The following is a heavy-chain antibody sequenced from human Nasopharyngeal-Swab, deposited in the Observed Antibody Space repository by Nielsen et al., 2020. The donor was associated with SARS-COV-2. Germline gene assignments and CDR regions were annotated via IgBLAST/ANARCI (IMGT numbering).Heavy chain of an antibody. CDR2: ISSSGSTI. Sequence: GGSLRLSCAASGFTSSSYEMNWVRQAPGKGLEWVSYISSSGSTIYYADSVKGRFTISRDNAKNSLYLQMNSLRAEDTAVYYCARDGGSGNFDYWGQGTLVTVSS. CDR1: GFTSSSYE. V-gene: IGHV3-48*03. D-gene: IGHD6-19*01. J-gene: IGHJ4*02. CDR3: ARDGGSGNFDY.